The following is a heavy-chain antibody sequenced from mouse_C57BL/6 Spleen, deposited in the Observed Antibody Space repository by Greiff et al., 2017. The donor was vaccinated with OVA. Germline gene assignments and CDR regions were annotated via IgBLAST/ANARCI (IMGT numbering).Heavy chain of an antibody. D-gene: IGHD1-1*01. Sequence: VQLQQPGAELVRPGTSVKLSCKASGYTFTSSWMHWVKQRPGQGLEWIGVIDPSDSYTNYNQKFKGKATLTVDTSSSTAYMQLSSLTSEDSAVYYCANYYGSSSTGSCFDYWGQGTTLTVSS. J-gene: IGHJ2*01. CDR2: IDPSDSYT. CDR1: GYTFTSSW. V-gene: IGHV1-59*01. CDR3: ANYYGSSSTGSCFDY.